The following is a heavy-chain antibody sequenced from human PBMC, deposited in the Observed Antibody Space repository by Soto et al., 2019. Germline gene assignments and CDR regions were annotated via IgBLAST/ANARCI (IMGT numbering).Heavy chain of an antibody. CDR3: ARAEGVYYGSASYYRLATLDY. D-gene: IGHD3-10*01. J-gene: IGHJ4*02. CDR1: GFTFSSYW. CDR2: IKQDGSEK. Sequence: GGSLRLSCAASGFTFSSYWMSWVRQAPGKGLEWVANIKQDGSEKYYVDSVKGRFTISRDNAKNSLYLQMNSLRAEDTAVYYCARAEGVYYGSASYYRLATLDYWGQGTLVTVSS. V-gene: IGHV3-7*01.